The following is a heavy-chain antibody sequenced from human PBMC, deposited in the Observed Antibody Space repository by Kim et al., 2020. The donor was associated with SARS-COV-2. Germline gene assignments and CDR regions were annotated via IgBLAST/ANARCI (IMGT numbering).Heavy chain of an antibody. D-gene: IGHD2-2*01. CDR3: ARATEKGGGIVVVPAEV. V-gene: IGHV3-21*01. J-gene: IGHJ6*02. CDR2: ISSSSSYI. CDR1: GFTFSSYS. Sequence: GGSLRLSCAASGFTFSSYSMNWVRQAPGKGLEWVSSISSSSSYIYYADSVKGRFTISRDNAKNSLYLQMNSLRAEDTAVYYCARATEKGGGIVVVPAEVWGQGTTVTVSS.